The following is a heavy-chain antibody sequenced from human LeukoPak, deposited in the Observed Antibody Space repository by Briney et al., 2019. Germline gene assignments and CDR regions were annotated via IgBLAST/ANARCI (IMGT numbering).Heavy chain of an antibody. V-gene: IGHV3-48*03. D-gene: IGHD2-2*01. CDR1: GFTFSSFE. J-gene: IGHJ4*02. Sequence: GGSLRLSCAASGFTFSSFEMNWVRQAPGKGLEWLSYISSRSSTTYYADSVKGRFTISRDNAINSLYLQMNSLRVDDTAVYYCARGSLPAAMFWGPGTLVTVS. CDR3: ARGSLPAAMF. CDR2: ISSRSSTT.